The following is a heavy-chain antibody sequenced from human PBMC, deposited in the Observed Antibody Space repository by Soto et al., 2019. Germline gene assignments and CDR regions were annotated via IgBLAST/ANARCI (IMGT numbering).Heavy chain of an antibody. CDR3: ARKIGYRTSCSAY. CDR1: GFSLGSYG. J-gene: IGHJ4*01. D-gene: IGHD6-13*01. CDR2: IGFDGKNE. V-gene: IGHV3-33*01. Sequence: QVQLVESGGGVVQPGRSLRLSCDVSGFSLGSYGMHWVRQAPGKGLEWVAVIGFDGKNENYGDSVKGRFTVSRDKSRNTLCNYTNSLYAEEGVEYSSARKIGYRTSCSAYWGHRTLVT.